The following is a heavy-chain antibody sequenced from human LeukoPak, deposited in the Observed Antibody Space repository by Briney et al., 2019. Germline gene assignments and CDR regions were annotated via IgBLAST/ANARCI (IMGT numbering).Heavy chain of an antibody. V-gene: IGHV3-33*08. CDR2: IWYNGSNK. CDR1: GFTFSSCA. CDR3: ARGGYGDYNKGFDP. D-gene: IGHD4-17*01. Sequence: GGSLKLSCAASGFTFSSCAMHWARQATGKGLEWVADIWYNGSNKYYPESVKGRFTISRDNSKNTLYLQMNSLRAEDTAVYYCARGGYGDYNKGFDPWGQGTLVIVSS. J-gene: IGHJ5*02.